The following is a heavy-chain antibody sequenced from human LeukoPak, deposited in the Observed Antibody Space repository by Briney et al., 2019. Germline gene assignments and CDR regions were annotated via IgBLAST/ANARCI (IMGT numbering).Heavy chain of an antibody. J-gene: IGHJ4*02. CDR3: ARGLKYYYDSSGYYGGDY. CDR1: GFIFTDFY. Sequence: GGSLRLSCAASGFIFTDFYISWIRQAPGKGLEWISYISNTGDTMYYAASVRGRFTISRDNADNSLSLQLDSVRDEDTGIYYCARGLKYYYDSSGYYGGDYWGQGTPVTVSS. V-gene: IGHV3-11*01. CDR2: ISNTGDTM. D-gene: IGHD3-22*01.